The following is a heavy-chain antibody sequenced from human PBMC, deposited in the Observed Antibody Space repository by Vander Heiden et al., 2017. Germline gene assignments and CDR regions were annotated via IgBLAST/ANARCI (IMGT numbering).Heavy chain of an antibody. CDR2: VDPEDGET. J-gene: IGHJ5*02. CDR3: ATPVVIAGARRSGNWFDP. Sequence: EVQLVQSGAEVKKPGATVKISCKVSGYTFTDYYMHWVQQAPGKGLEWMGLVDPEDGETIYAEKFQGRVTITADTSTDTAYRELSSLRSEETAVYYCATPVVIAGARRSGNWFDPWGQGTMVTVYS. D-gene: IGHD6-19*01. CDR1: GYTFTDYY. V-gene: IGHV1-69-2*01.